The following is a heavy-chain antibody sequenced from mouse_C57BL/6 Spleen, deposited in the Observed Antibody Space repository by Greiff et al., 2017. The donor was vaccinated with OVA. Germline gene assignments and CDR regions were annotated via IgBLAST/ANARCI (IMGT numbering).Heavy chain of an antibody. Sequence: VQLQQSGAELVRPGASVKLSCTASGFNIKDDYMHWVKQRPEQGLEWIGWIDPENGDTEYASKFQGKATITADTSSNTAYLQLSSLTSEDTAVYYCTRWLRGYAMDYWGQGTSVTVSS. V-gene: IGHV14-4*01. J-gene: IGHJ4*01. CDR2: IDPENGDT. D-gene: IGHD2-3*01. CDR1: GFNIKDDY. CDR3: TRWLRGYAMDY.